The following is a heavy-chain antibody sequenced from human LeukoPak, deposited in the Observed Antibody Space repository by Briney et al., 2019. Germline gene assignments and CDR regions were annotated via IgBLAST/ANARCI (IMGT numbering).Heavy chain of an antibody. J-gene: IGHJ4*02. CDR3: AKDKQIVVVSNFDY. Sequence: GGSLRLSCAASGFTFSSYNMNWVRQAPGKGLEWVSDISGSAGSTYYADSVKGRFTISRDNSKNTLFLQMNSLRAEDTAVYYCAKDKQIVVVSNFDYWGQGTLVTVSS. CDR2: ISGSAGST. V-gene: IGHV3-23*01. D-gene: IGHD3-22*01. CDR1: GFTFSSYN.